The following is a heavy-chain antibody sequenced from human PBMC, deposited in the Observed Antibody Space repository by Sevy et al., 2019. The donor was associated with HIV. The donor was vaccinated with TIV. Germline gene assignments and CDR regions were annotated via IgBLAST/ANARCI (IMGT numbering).Heavy chain of an antibody. V-gene: IGHV3-11*01. CDR3: ARDHVKDGKGADYYYHAMDV. CDR1: GFTLSDYY. J-gene: IGHJ6*02. CDR2: ISGSDDSGGDDTI. Sequence: GGSLRLSCTASGFTLSDYYMSWIRQAPGKGLQWISYISGSDDSGGDDTIYYADSVKGRFTISRDNAKNSLYLQMSSLRADDTAVYYCARDHVKDGKGADYYYHAMDVWGRGTTVTVSS. D-gene: IGHD3-16*01.